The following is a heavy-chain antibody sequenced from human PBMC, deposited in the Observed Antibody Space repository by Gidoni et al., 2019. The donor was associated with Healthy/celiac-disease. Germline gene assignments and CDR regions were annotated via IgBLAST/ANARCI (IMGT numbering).Heavy chain of an antibody. V-gene: IGHV4-4*02. Sequence: CAVSGGSISSSNWWSWVRQPPGKGLEWIGEIYHSGSTNYNPSLKSRVTISVDKSKNTFSLKLSSVTAADTAVYYCAIAGYSGYDGGDAFDIWGQGTMVTVSS. CDR1: GGSISSSNW. CDR3: AIAGYSGYDGGDAFDI. J-gene: IGHJ3*02. D-gene: IGHD5-12*01. CDR2: IYHSGST.